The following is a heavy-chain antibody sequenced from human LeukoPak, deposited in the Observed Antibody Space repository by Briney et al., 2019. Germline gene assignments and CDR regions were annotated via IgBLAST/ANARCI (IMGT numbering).Heavy chain of an antibody. Sequence: PGGSLRLSCAASGFTFSSYSMNWVRQAPGKGLEWVSYISSSSTIYYADSVKGRFTISRDNAKNSLYLQMNSLRDEDTAVYYCLGPLQASPPFDYWGQGTLVTVSS. CDR2: ISSSSTI. J-gene: IGHJ4*02. CDR3: LGPLQASPPFDY. CDR1: GFTFSSYS. D-gene: IGHD4-11*01. V-gene: IGHV3-48*02.